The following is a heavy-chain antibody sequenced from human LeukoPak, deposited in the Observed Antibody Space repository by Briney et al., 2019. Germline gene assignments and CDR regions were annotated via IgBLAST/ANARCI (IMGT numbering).Heavy chain of an antibody. J-gene: IGHJ3*02. D-gene: IGHD2/OR15-2a*01. CDR1: GFTFSRYS. CDR3: AKDRDSTQGALDI. Sequence: GGSLRLSCVASGFTFSRYSMNWVRQAPGKGLEWVSYIRSRSSTIYYADPVKGRFTISRDNAKNSLYLQMNSLRDEDTAVYYCAKDRDSTQGALDIWGQGTMVTVSS. CDR2: IRSRSSTI. V-gene: IGHV3-48*02.